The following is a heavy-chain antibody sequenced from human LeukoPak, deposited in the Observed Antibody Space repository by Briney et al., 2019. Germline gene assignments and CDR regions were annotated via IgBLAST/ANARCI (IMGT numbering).Heavy chain of an antibody. Sequence: PGGSLRLSCAASGFTFSGSAMHWVRQASGKGLEWVGRIRSKANSYATAYAASVKGSFTISRDDSKNTAYLQMNSLKTEDTAVYYCTSRGGNFYFDYWGQGTLVTVSS. CDR2: IRSKANSYAT. CDR1: GFTFSGSA. V-gene: IGHV3-73*01. J-gene: IGHJ4*02. CDR3: TSRGGNFYFDY. D-gene: IGHD3-16*01.